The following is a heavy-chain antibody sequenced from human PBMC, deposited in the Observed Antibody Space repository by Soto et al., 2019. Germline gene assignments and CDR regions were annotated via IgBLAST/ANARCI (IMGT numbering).Heavy chain of an antibody. J-gene: IGHJ4*02. CDR3: ARDLGVSGSRFDY. CDR2: IYYSGST. CDR1: GGSISSGGYY. Sequence: QVQLQESGPGLVKPSQTLSLTCTVSGGSISSGGYYWSWIRQHPGKGLEWIGYIYYSGSTYYHPSRKSRVTISVDTSKNQPSLKLSSVTAADTAVYYCARDLGVSGSRFDYWGQGTLVTVSS. V-gene: IGHV4-31*03. D-gene: IGHD1-26*01.